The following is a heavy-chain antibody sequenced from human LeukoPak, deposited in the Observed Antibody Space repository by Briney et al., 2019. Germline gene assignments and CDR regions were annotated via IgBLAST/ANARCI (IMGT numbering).Heavy chain of an antibody. CDR1: GYTFTSYY. Sequence: VASVTVSCTASGYTFTSYYMHWVRQAPGQGLEWMGIINPSGGSTSYAQKFQGRVTMTRDTSTSTVYMELSSLRSEDTAVYYCARGDSGSYGGPYFDYWGQGTLVTVSS. D-gene: IGHD1-26*01. CDR2: INPSGGST. CDR3: ARGDSGSYGGPYFDY. J-gene: IGHJ4*02. V-gene: IGHV1-46*01.